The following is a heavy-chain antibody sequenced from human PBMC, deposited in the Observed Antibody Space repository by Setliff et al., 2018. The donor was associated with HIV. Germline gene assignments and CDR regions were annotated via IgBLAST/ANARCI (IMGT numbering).Heavy chain of an antibody. CDR2: FHPGDSDT. CDR1: GYRFTNYW. Sequence: GESLKISCKGSGYRFTNYWIGWVRQMPGKGLEWMGIFHPGDSDTRYSPSFQGQVTISADKSVTTAYLQWSSLKASDTAMYFCARRDSGSYYGRLEYWGQGTLVTVSS. V-gene: IGHV5-51*01. CDR3: ARRDSGSYYGRLEY. J-gene: IGHJ4*02. D-gene: IGHD1-26*01.